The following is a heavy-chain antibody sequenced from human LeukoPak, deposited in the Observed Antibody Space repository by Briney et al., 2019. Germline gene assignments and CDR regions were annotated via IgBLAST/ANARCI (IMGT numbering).Heavy chain of an antibody. CDR2: ISSSSTI. V-gene: IGHV3-48*02. J-gene: IGHJ4*02. D-gene: IGHD6-13*01. CDR3: ARDPHIAAAGTIFDY. CDR1: GFTLSIYT. Sequence: GGSLRLSGAASGFTLSIYTMNWVRQAPGKGLEWVSYISSSSTIYYADSVKGRFTISRDNAKNSLYLQMNSLRDEDSAVYYCARDPHIAAAGTIFDYWGQGTLVTVSS.